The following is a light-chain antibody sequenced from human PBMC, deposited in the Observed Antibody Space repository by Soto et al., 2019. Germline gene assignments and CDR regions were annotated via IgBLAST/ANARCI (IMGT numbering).Light chain of an antibody. J-gene: IGKJ5*01. CDR1: QNVGID. CDR3: QKYNSYSIT. Sequence: EIVMPQSPATLSVSPGESSTLSCRASQNVGIDLAWFQQKPGQAHRLLIYGTSIRATGIPARFSASGSGTEFTLTISSLQPDEFATYYCQKYNSYSITVGQGTRLEIK. CDR2: GTS. V-gene: IGKV3-15*01.